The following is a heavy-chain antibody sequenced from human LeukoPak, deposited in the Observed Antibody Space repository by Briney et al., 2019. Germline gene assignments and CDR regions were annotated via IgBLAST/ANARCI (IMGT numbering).Heavy chain of an antibody. CDR2: VSYDGSNK. Sequence: GGSLRLSCAASGFTFSSYAMHWVRQAPGKGLEWVAVVSYDGSNKYYADSVKGRFTISRDNSKNTLYLQMNSLRAEDTAVYYCARDRGYCSSTSCYALYYFDYWGQGTLVTVSS. D-gene: IGHD2-2*03. J-gene: IGHJ4*02. CDR3: ARDRGYCSSTSCYALYYFDY. V-gene: IGHV3-30*04. CDR1: GFTFSSYA.